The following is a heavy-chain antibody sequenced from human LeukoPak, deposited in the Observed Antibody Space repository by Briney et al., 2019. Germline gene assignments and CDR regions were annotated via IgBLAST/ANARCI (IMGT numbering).Heavy chain of an antibody. D-gene: IGHD3-22*01. CDR3: ARESMIVVVIICSYFDY. J-gene: IGHJ4*02. Sequence: GGSLRLSCAASGFTVSSNYMSWVRQTPGKGLEWVSVIYSGGSTYYADSVKGRFTISRDNSKNTLYLQMNSLRAEDTAVYYCARESMIVVVIICSYFDYWGQGTLVTVSS. CDR2: IYSGGST. V-gene: IGHV3-53*05. CDR1: GFTVSSNY.